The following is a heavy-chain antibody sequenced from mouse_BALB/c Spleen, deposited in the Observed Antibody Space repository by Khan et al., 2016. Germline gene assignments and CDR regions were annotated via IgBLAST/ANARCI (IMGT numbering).Heavy chain of an antibody. Sequence: QVQLQQSGPGLVAPSQSLSITCTVSGFSIIAYGVNWVRQPPGKGLEWLGMIWGDGSTDYNSALKSRLNITKDNSRSQVFLKMNSLRTDDTAKDYCARDDWGYYAMDYWGQGTSVTVSS. CDR1: GFSIIAYG. V-gene: IGHV2-6-7*01. D-gene: IGHD2-4*01. CDR3: ARDDWGYYAMDY. CDR2: IWGDGST. J-gene: IGHJ4*01.